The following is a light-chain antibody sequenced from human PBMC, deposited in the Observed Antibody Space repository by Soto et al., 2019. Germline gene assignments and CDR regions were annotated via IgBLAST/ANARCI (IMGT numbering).Light chain of an antibody. V-gene: IGKV1-5*03. Sequence: IQVTQYPSNLCAAVGDRVTITCRASQSISSWLAWYQQKPGKAPKLLIYKASSLESGVPSRFSGSGSGTEFTLTISSLQPDDFATYYCQQYNSYSQTFAQGTKVDIK. CDR1: QSISSW. CDR2: KAS. CDR3: QQYNSYSQT. J-gene: IGKJ1*01.